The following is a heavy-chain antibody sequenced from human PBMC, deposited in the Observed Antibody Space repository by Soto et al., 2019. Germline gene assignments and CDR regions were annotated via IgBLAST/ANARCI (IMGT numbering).Heavy chain of an antibody. CDR2: ISSSSTTI. CDR3: ARDPAIAVAGYWDSMDYGMDV. V-gene: IGHV3-48*01. Sequence: GGSLRLSCAASRFTFSSYGMNWVRQAPGKGLEWVSYISSSSTTIYYAESVKGRFTISRDNAKNSLYLQMNSLRAEDTAVYYCARDPAIAVAGYWDSMDYGMDVWGQGTTVTVSS. D-gene: IGHD6-19*01. CDR1: RFTFSSYG. J-gene: IGHJ6*02.